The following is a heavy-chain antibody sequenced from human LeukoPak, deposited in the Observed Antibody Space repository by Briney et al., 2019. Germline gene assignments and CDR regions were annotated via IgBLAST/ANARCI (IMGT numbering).Heavy chain of an antibody. D-gene: IGHD3-22*01. CDR3: ASCPLNYESSGRGIYYYGMDV. Sequence: SVKVSCKASGGTFSSYAISWVRQAPGQGLEWMGRIIPIFGIANYAQKFQGRVTITADKYTSTAYMELSSLRSVDTAVYYCASCPLNYESSGRGIYYYGMDVWGQGTTVTVSS. J-gene: IGHJ6*02. CDR1: GGTFSSYA. V-gene: IGHV1-69*04. CDR2: IIPIFGIA.